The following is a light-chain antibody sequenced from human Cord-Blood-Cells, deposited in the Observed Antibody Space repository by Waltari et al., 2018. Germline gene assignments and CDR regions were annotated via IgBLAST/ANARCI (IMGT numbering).Light chain of an antibody. CDR2: EGS. CDR3: CSYAGSSTFV. V-gene: IGLV2-23*03. Sequence: QSALTQPASVSGSPGQSLTISCPGTSSDVGRYNLVSWYQQHPGKAPKLMIYEGSKRPSGVSNRFSGSKSGNTASLTISGLQAEDEADYYCCSYAGSSTFVFGGGTKLTVL. J-gene: IGLJ2*01. CDR1: SSDVGRYNL.